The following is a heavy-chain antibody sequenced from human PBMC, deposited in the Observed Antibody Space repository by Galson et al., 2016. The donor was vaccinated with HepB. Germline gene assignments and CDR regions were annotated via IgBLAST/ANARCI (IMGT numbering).Heavy chain of an antibody. CDR2: ISFDGSDE. D-gene: IGHD3-10*01. V-gene: IGHV3-30*04. CDR3: ARGPGSYYRGREYYYGMDV. J-gene: IGHJ6*02. Sequence: SLRLSCAASGFSFRSYAMHWVRQVPGKGLEWVAVISFDGSDEYYADSVKGRFTISRDNSKTTLYLQMNSLRVGDTAVYYCARGPGSYYRGREYYYGMDVWGQGTTVTVSS. CDR1: GFSFRSYA.